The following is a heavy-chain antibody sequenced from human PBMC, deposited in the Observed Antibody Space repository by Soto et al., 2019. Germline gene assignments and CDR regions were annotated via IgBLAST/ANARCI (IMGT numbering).Heavy chain of an antibody. CDR1: GGSISSCGYY. CDR2: IYYSGST. Sequence: SETLSLTCTVSGGSISSCGYYWSWIRQHPVKGLEWIGYIYYSGSTYYNPSLKSRVTISVDTSKNQFSLKLSSVTAADTAVYYCARGDYYDSSGYSVPPGYWGQGTLVTVSS. J-gene: IGHJ4*02. D-gene: IGHD3-22*01. V-gene: IGHV4-31*03. CDR3: ARGDYYDSSGYSVPPGY.